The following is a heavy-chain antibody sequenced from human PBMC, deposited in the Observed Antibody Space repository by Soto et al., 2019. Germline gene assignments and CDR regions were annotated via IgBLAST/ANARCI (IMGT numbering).Heavy chain of an antibody. CDR1: GGTLSAHG. V-gene: IGHV1-69*06. CDR2: TIPVFNTA. J-gene: IGHJ3*02. Sequence: QVQLEQSGAEVKKPGSSVKVSCKASGGTLSAHGVAWLRQAPGQGLEWMGGTIPVFNTAKYAQKFQGRVTVTADKFTNIAYMELSSLRSEDTAFYFCARGVYGSGNYYTGPSAFDIWGPGTMVIVSS. D-gene: IGHD3-10*01. CDR3: ARGVYGSGNYYTGPSAFDI.